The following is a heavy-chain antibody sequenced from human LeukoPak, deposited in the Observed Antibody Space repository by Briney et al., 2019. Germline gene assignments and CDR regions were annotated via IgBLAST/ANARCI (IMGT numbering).Heavy chain of an antibody. Sequence: SSETPSLTCTVSGVSISPYYWSWLRQPPGKGLEWIGYIHHSGSTNYNPSLKSRVTISVDTSKNQFSLKLSSVTAADTAVYYCARKSGGGWIFDYWGQGTLVTVSS. CDR2: IHHSGST. D-gene: IGHD2-15*01. CDR1: GVSISPYY. V-gene: IGHV4-59*08. CDR3: ARKSGGGWIFDY. J-gene: IGHJ4*02.